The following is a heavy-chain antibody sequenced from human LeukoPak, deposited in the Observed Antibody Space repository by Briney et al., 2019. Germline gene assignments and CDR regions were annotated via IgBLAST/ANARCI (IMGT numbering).Heavy chain of an antibody. CDR1: GFSLSTSGVG. CDR3: AHRPMSGRGTAAAGTLDY. J-gene: IGHJ4*02. Sequence: SGPTLVKPTQTLTLTCTFSGFSLSTSGVGVGWIRQPPGKALEWLALIYWDDDKRYSPSLKSRLTITKDTSKNQVVLTMTNMDPVDTATYYCAHRPMSGRGTAAAGTLDYWGQGTLVTVSS. V-gene: IGHV2-5*02. D-gene: IGHD6-13*01. CDR2: IYWDDDK.